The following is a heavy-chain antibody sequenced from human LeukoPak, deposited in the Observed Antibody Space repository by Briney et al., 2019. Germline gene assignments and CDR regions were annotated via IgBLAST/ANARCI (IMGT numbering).Heavy chain of an antibody. Sequence: PGGSLRLSCAASGFTFSNAWMSWVRQAPGKGLEWVGRIKGKTDGGTTDYAAPVKGSFTLSRDDSKNTLYLQMNSLKTEDTAVYYCTTVVGGYWGQGTLVTVSS. J-gene: IGHJ4*02. V-gene: IGHV3-15*01. CDR2: IKGKTDGGTT. D-gene: IGHD3-10*01. CDR1: GFTFSNAW. CDR3: TTVVGGY.